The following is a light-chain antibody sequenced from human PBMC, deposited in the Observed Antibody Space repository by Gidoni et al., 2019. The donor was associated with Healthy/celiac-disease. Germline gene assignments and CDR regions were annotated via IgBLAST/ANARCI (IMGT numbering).Light chain of an antibody. CDR3: QSADSSGTLVV. Sequence: SYELTQPPSVSVSPGQTARITCSGDALPKQYAYWYRQKPGQAPVLVIYKDSERPSGIPERFSGSSSGTTVTLTISGVQAEDEADYYCQSADSSGTLVVFGGGTKLTVL. V-gene: IGLV3-25*03. J-gene: IGLJ2*01. CDR2: KDS. CDR1: ALPKQY.